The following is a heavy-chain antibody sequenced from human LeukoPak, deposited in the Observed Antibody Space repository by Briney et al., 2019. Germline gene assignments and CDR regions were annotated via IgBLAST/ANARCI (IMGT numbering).Heavy chain of an antibody. V-gene: IGHV4-59*01. J-gene: IGHJ4*02. D-gene: IGHD2-2*01. Sequence: SSETLSLTCTVSGGSISSYYWSWIRQPPGKGLEWIGYIYYSGSTNYNPSLKSRVTISVDTSKNQFSLKLSSVTAADTAVYYCARRSLPAANYFDYWGQGTLVTVSS. CDR2: IYYSGST. CDR1: GGSISSYY. CDR3: ARRSLPAANYFDY.